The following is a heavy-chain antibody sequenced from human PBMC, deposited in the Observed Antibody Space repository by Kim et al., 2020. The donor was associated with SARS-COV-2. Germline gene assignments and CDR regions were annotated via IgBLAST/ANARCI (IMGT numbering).Heavy chain of an antibody. CDR2: ISDDGSNK. Sequence: GGSLRLSCAASGFTFSSYSMHWVRQAPGKGLEWVAVISDDGSNKYYADSVKGRFTISRDNAKNTLYLQMNSLRAEDTAVYYCAKDHHYVVVIAMGGYRGQGTLVTVSS. CDR3: AKDHHYVVVIAMGGY. J-gene: IGHJ4*02. D-gene: IGHD2-21*01. V-gene: IGHV3-30*18. CDR1: GFTFSSYS.